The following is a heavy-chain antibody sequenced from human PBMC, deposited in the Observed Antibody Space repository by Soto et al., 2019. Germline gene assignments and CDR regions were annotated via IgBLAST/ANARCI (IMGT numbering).Heavy chain of an antibody. Sequence: QVALQQWGAGLLKTSQTLSLTCGVHDGSFNDYFWTWIRQSPGKGLEWIGEVNHTGTSYFNPSLKSRVTRSVDTSKSQCSLNLTSGTAADTAIYFCARRQDSSRYYYEMDVWGQGTTVVVS. V-gene: IGHV4-34*02. J-gene: IGHJ6*02. CDR1: DGSFNDYF. D-gene: IGHD6-13*01. CDR3: ARRQDSSRYYYEMDV. CDR2: VNHTGTS.